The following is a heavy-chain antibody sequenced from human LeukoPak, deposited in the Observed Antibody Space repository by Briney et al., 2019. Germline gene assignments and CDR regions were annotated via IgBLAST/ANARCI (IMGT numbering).Heavy chain of an antibody. CDR2: IYHSGST. CDR1: GGSISSGGYY. V-gene: IGHV4-30-2*01. Sequence: SETLSLTCTVSGGSISSGGYYWSWIRQPPGKGPEWIGYIYHSGSTYYNPSLKSRVTISVDRSKNQFSLKLSSVTAADTAVYYCARVYHSSSEYYFDYWGQGTLVTVSS. D-gene: IGHD6-6*01. J-gene: IGHJ4*02. CDR3: ARVYHSSSEYYFDY.